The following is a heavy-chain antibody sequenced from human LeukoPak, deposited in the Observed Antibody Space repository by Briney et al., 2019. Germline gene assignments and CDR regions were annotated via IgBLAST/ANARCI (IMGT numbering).Heavy chain of an antibody. CDR2: IRYDGSDK. V-gene: IGHV3-30*02. D-gene: IGHD2-21*01. CDR3: ARGAYCGGDCPLPNSLY. J-gene: IGHJ4*02. CDR1: GFIFTDYG. Sequence: PGGSLRLSCAASGFIFTDYGMHWVRQAPGKGLEWLTFIRYDGSDKYYADSVKGRFTISRDNAKNTLYLQMNSLTAEDTAVYYCARGAYCGGDCPLPNSLYWGRGTLVTVSS.